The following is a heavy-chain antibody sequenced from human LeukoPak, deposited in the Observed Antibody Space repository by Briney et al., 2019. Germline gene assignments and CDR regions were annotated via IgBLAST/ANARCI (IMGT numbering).Heavy chain of an antibody. CDR1: GFTFSSYA. Sequence: GGSLRLSCAASGFTFSSYAMSWVRQAPGKGLEWVSAISGSGGSTYYADSVKGRFTISRDNSKNTLYLQMNSLRAEDTAVYYCARVGEQWLVAYYFDYWGQGTLVTVSS. D-gene: IGHD6-19*01. CDR2: ISGSGGST. CDR3: ARVGEQWLVAYYFDY. V-gene: IGHV3-23*01. J-gene: IGHJ4*02.